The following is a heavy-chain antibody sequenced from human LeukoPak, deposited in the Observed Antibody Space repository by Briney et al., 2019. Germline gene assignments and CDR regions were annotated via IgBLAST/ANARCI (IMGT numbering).Heavy chain of an antibody. CDR1: GYTFTSYG. CDR2: ISAYNGNT. Sequence: ASVKVSCKASGYTFTSYGISWVRQAPGQGLEWMGWISAYNGNTNYAQKLQGRVTMTTDTSTSTAYMELRSLRSDDTAVYYCAGDGYDILTGYYVYWGQGTLVTVSS. V-gene: IGHV1-18*01. D-gene: IGHD3-9*01. J-gene: IGHJ4*02. CDR3: AGDGYDILTGYYVY.